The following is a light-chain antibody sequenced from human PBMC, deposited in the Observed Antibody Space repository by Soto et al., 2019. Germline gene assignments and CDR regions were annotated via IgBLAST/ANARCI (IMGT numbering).Light chain of an antibody. J-gene: IGLJ1*01. V-gene: IGLV1-47*01. CDR2: RNT. CDR3: EAWDDSLSGHV. Sequence: QSVLTQPPSASGTPGQTVTISCSGSRSNIGNNYVCWYQQLPGAAPKLLIYRNTQRPSGVPDRFSGSKSGTAASLAISGLRSEDEADYFCEAWDDSLSGHVFGNGTKVTVL. CDR1: RSNIGNNY.